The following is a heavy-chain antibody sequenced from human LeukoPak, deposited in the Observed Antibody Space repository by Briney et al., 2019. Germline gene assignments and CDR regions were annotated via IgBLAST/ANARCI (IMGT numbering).Heavy chain of an antibody. CDR3: ARHTTIFGVAIIDI. J-gene: IGHJ3*02. Sequence: ASVKVSCKTSGFTFSTSAVHWLRQAPGQGLEWMGWMHPNSGGTNYAQKFQGRVTMIRDTSISTAYMDLSSLRSDDTAVYYCARHTTIFGVAIIDIWGQGTMVTVSS. CDR1: GFTFSTSA. D-gene: IGHD3-3*01. V-gene: IGHV1-2*02. CDR2: MHPNSGGT.